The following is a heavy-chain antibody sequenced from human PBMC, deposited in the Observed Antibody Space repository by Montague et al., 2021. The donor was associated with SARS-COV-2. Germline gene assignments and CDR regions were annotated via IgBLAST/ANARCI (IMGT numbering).Heavy chain of an antibody. CDR3: ARHVPSYLTLENAFDI. CDR2: IYYSGST. CDR1: GGSISSISYY. V-gene: IGHV4-39*01. J-gene: IGHJ3*02. D-gene: IGHD3-10*01. Sequence: SETLSLTCTVSGGSISSISYYWGWIRQPPGKGLEWYGSIYYSGSTYYTPSLKSRVTIYVDTSKNQFSLELSSVTAADTAVYYCARHVPSYLTLENAFDIWGQGTMVTVSS.